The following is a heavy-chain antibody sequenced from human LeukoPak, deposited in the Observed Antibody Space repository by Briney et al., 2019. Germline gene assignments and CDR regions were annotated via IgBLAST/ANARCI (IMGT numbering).Heavy chain of an antibody. CDR3: ARGLGSY. J-gene: IGHJ4*02. CDR2: INHSGST. V-gene: IGHV4-34*01. CDR1: GGSFSGYY. Sequence: SETLSLTCAVYGGSFSGYYWSWIRQPPGEGLEWIGEINHSGSTNYNPSLKSRVTISVDTSKDQFSLKLSSVTAADTAVYYCARGLGSYWGQGTLVTVSS.